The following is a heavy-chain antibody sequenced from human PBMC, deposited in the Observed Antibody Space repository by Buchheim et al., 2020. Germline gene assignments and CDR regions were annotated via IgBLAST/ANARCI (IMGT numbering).Heavy chain of an antibody. D-gene: IGHD3-10*01. J-gene: IGHJ4*02. CDR2: INPKSGGT. Sequence: QVQLVQSGAEVKKPGASVKVSCKASGYTFTAYYMHWVRQAPGQGLEWMGWINPKSGGTKFAQKFQGRVTMTRDTSINTAHMDLSGLTSDDTAVYYCARADEVERVIIRVDYWGQGTL. CDR1: GYTFTAYY. CDR3: ARADEVERVIIRVDY. V-gene: IGHV1-2*02.